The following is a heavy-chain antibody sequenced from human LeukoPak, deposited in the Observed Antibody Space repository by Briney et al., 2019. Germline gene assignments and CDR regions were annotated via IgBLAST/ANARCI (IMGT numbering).Heavy chain of an antibody. V-gene: IGHV3-7*01. CDR2: IKPDGSAG. Sequence: GGSQRLSCATSGFTFSSNWMSWVRHVPGRGLDWVANIKPDGSAGYYAASVKGRFTVSRDNAKNSLYLQMNSLRVEDTAVYYCARANNSSWHNWGQGTLVTVSS. CDR3: ARANNSSWHN. J-gene: IGHJ4*02. CDR1: GFTFSSNW. D-gene: IGHD6-13*01.